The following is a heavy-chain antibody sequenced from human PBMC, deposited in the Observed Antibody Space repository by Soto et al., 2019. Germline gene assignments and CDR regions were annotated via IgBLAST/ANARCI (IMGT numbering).Heavy chain of an antibody. J-gene: IGHJ6*02. Sequence: QVQLVQSGAEVKKPGSSVKVSCKASGGTFNRYAISWVRQAPGQGLEWKGGIIPIFGIGNDAQRFQGRVTISAEAARGTACMELGSLRSEDTGVYYCARSAITLFGVVSIPPHYFSEVDVWGQGTTVTVSS. D-gene: IGHD3-3*01. V-gene: IGHV1-69*01. CDR2: IIPIFGIG. CDR1: GGTFNRYA. CDR3: ARSAITLFGVVSIPPHYFSEVDV.